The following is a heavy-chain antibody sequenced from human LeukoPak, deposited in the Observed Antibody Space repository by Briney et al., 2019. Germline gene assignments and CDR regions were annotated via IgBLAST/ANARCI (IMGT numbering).Heavy chain of an antibody. Sequence: ASVKVSCKASGCTFTSYDINWVRQATGQGLEWMGWMNPNSGNTGYAQKFQGRVTMTRNTSITTAYMELSSLRSEDTAMYYCARGPTGTHHYYMDVWGKGTTVTVSS. D-gene: IGHD1-1*01. J-gene: IGHJ6*03. V-gene: IGHV1-8*01. CDR1: GCTFTSYD. CDR2: MNPNSGNT. CDR3: ARGPTGTHHYYMDV.